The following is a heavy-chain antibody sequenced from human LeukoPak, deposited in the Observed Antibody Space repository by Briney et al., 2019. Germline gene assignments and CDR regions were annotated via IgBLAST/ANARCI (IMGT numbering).Heavy chain of an antibody. CDR3: ARDGDQSSSWYDFDY. J-gene: IGHJ4*02. V-gene: IGHV3-21*01. D-gene: IGHD6-13*01. CDR1: GIIFSSYS. CDR2: ISSSSSYI. Sequence: GGSLRLSCAASGIIFSSYSMNWVRQAPGKGLEWVSSISSSSSYIYYADSVKGRFTISRDNAKNSLYLQMNSLRAEDTAVYYCARDGDQSSSWYDFDYWGQGTLVTVSS.